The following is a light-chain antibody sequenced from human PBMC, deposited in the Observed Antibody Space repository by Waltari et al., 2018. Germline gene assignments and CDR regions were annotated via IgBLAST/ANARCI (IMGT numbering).Light chain of an antibody. CDR3: QQYNNWPPSIT. CDR2: AAS. J-gene: IGKJ5*01. Sequence: SAWYHQIPGPAPRLLLSAASTRATGVPARFSGSGSEPEFTLTISSLQPEDSAVYYCQQYNNWPPSITFGQGTRLEIK. V-gene: IGKV3-15*01.